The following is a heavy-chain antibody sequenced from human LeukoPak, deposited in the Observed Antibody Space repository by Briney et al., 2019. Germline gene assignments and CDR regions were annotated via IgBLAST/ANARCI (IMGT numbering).Heavy chain of an antibody. V-gene: IGHV1-2*02. CDR3: ARVILPITMRSPAGY. J-gene: IGHJ4*02. Sequence: ASVKVSCKASGYTFTGYYMDWVRQAPGQGLEWMGWINPNSGGTNYAQKFQGRVTMTRDTSISTAYMELSRLRSDDTAVYYCARVILPITMRSPAGYWGQGTLVTVSS. D-gene: IGHD3-22*01. CDR2: INPNSGGT. CDR1: GYTFTGYY.